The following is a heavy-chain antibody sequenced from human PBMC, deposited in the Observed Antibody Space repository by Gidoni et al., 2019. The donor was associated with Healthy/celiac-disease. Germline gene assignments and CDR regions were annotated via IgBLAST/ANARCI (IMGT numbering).Heavy chain of an antibody. D-gene: IGHD4-17*01. Sequence: EVQLVVSGGGLVQPGGSLRLSCAASGFTVSSNYMSWVRQAPGKGLEWVSVIYSGGSTYYAESVKGRFTISRDNSKNTLYLQMNSLRAEDTAVYYCASGHATVSGGAFDIWGQGTMVTVSS. CDR2: IYSGGST. CDR1: GFTVSSNY. J-gene: IGHJ3*02. V-gene: IGHV3-66*01. CDR3: ASGHATVSGGAFDI.